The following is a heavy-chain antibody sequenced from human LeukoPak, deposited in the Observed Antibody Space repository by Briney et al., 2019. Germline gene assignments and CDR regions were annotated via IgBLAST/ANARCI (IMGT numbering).Heavy chain of an antibody. CDR2: ISWNSGSI. Sequence: PGGSLRLSCAASGFTFDDYAMHWVRQAPGKGLEWVSGISWNSGSIGYADSVKGRFTISRDNAKNSLYLQMNSLRAEDTALYYCATAEGYCSSTSCYYFDYWGQGTLVTVSS. J-gene: IGHJ4*02. CDR3: ATAEGYCSSTSCYYFDY. CDR1: GFTFDDYA. V-gene: IGHV3-9*01. D-gene: IGHD2-2*01.